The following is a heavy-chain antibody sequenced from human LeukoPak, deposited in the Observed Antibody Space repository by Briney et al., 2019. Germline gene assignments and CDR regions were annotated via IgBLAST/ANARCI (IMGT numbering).Heavy chain of an antibody. CDR2: IYYSGST. CDR1: GGSISSYY. J-gene: IGHJ4*02. D-gene: IGHD3-22*01. CDR3: ARAYPYYYDSSGYYLGY. V-gene: IGHV4-59*08. Sequence: SETLSLTCTVSGGSISSYYWSWIRQPPGKGLEWIGYIYYSGSTNYNPSLKSRVTISVDTSKNQFSLKLSSVTAADTAVYYCARAYPYYYDSSGYYLGYWGQGTLVTVSS.